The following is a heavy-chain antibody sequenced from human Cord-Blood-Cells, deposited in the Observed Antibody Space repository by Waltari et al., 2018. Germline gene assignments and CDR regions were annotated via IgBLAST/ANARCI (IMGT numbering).Heavy chain of an antibody. V-gene: IGHV1-69*04. D-gene: IGHD2-15*01. J-gene: IGHJ3*02. CDR1: GGTFSSYA. CDR3: GREVRISPIKCSGGSCYDAFDI. CDR2: IIHILGIA. Sequence: QVQLVQSGAEVKKPGSSVKVSCKASGGTFSSYAISWVRQAPGQGLEWLGGIIHILGIANYAQKVQGRVTITADESTSTSYMELSSLRSEDTAVYYCGREVRISPIKCSGGSCYDAFDIWGQGTMVTVSS.